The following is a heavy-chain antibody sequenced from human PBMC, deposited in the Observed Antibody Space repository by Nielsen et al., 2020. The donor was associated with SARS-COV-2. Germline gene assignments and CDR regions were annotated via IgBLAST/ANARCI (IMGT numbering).Heavy chain of an antibody. V-gene: IGHV3-53*01. D-gene: IGHD1-26*01. CDR1: GFTVSSNY. Sequence: GESLKISCAASGFTVSSNYMSWVRQAPGKGLEWVSVIYSGGSTYYADSVKGRFTVSRDDSKNTLYLQMNSLRVEDTAVYYCAKDAGSHQDWGQGTLVTVSS. J-gene: IGHJ4*02. CDR2: IYSGGST. CDR3: AKDAGSHQD.